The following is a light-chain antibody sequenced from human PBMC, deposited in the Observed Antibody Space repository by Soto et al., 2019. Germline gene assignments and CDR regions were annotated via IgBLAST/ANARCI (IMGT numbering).Light chain of an antibody. CDR2: EVS. CDR3: SSYTCSCTYV. Sequence: QSVLTQPASVSGSPGQSISISCTGTSSDVGGYNYVSWYQQHPGKASKLMIYEVSNRPSGVSNRFSGSKSGNTASLTISGLQSEDDDGYYCSSYTCSCTYVVETGPNATV. V-gene: IGLV2-14*01. CDR1: SSDVGGYNY. J-gene: IGLJ1*01.